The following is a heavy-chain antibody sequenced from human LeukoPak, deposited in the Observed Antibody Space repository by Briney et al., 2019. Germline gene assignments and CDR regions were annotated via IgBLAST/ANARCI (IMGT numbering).Heavy chain of an antibody. J-gene: IGHJ6*03. CDR1: GLTFSPYW. D-gene: IGHD2-21*02. CDR3: ARNGAPVVTAITPYYYYMDV. V-gene: IGHV3-7*01. CDR2: IKQDGSGK. Sequence: GGSLRLSCAASGLTFSPYWMSWVRQAPGKGLEWVANIKQDGSGKYYVDSVKGRFTISRDNAKNSLYLQMNSLRAEDTAVYYCARNGAPVVTAITPYYYYMDVWGKGTTVTVSS.